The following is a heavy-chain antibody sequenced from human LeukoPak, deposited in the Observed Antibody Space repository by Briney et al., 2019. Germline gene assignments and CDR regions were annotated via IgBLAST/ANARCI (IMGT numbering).Heavy chain of an antibody. CDR2: IYYSGNT. CDR3: ARPNYGDYIFGFDY. V-gene: IGHV4-39*01. Sequence: SETLSLTCTVSGGSVSRSSYYWGWIRQAPGKGLEWIGSIYYSGNTYYNPSLKSRVSISVDTSKNQFSLKMSSVTAADTAIYYCARPNYGDYIFGFDYWGQGILVTVSS. J-gene: IGHJ4*02. CDR1: GGSVSRSSYY. D-gene: IGHD4-17*01.